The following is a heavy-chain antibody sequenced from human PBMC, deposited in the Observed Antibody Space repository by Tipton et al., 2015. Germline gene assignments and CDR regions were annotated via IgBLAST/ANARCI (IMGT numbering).Heavy chain of an antibody. J-gene: IGHJ6*02. Sequence: SLRLSCAASGLTFDNHAMSWVRQAPGKGLEWVSGISGTGVGTYYAPSVQGRFTVSRDNVKNTLYLQMNTLRAEDTAIYYCARGGGNWGGSYYYAMDVWGQGTTVTVSS. CDR2: ISGTGVGT. D-gene: IGHD7-27*01. CDR1: GLTFDNHA. CDR3: ARGGGNWGGSYYYAMDV. V-gene: IGHV3-23*01.